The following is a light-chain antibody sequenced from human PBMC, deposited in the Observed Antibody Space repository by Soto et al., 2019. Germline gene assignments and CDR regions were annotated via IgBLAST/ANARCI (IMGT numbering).Light chain of an antibody. CDR2: EAR. Sequence: GASIDCVSYNRVSWYQQPPGTAPKLIIYEARNRPSGVPDRFSGSKSGNTASLTISGLQAADEADYYCSLYTSENTYVFGNGTKVTV. CDR3: SLYTSENTYV. V-gene: IGLV2-18*01. CDR1: SIDCVSYNR. J-gene: IGLJ1*01.